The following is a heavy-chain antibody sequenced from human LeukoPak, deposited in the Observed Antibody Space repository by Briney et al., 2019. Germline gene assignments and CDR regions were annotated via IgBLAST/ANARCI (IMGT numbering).Heavy chain of an antibody. CDR2: MNPNSGNT. Sequence: GASVEVSCKASGYTFTSYDINWVRQATGQGLEWMGWMNPNSGNTNYAQKLQGRVTMTTDTSTSTAYMELRSLRSDDTAVYYCASTSKPIQLWPDGPLDYWGQGTLVTVSS. V-gene: IGHV1-18*01. J-gene: IGHJ4*02. CDR3: ASTSKPIQLWPDGPLDY. D-gene: IGHD5-18*01. CDR1: GYTFTSYD.